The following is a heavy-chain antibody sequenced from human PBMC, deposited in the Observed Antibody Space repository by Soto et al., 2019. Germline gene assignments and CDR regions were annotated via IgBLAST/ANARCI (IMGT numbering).Heavy chain of an antibody. J-gene: IGHJ4*02. Sequence: SDNLSLTFTFSGYSVNTGHYYLGWIRHPPGTGLYWIECIYYSGSIYCNPSFKSRVTLSMDTFKNELSLKMRSVTAADTAVYYCARQSFARVRDRFDYWGPG. CDR1: GYSVNTGHYY. V-gene: IGHV4-39*01. CDR3: ARQSFARVRDRFDY. D-gene: IGHD3-3*01. CDR2: IYYSGSI.